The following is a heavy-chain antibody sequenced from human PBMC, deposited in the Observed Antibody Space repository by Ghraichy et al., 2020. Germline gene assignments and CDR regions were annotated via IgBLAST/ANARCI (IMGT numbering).Heavy chain of an antibody. Sequence: GGSLRLSCKASGSTFTAYYIHWVRQAPGQGLEWMGRINPNTGGTNFAQNVQGRVTMTRDTSISTAYMELSRLTSDDTAVYFCARDFFSSITSPNYYYGMDVWGQGTTVTVSS. CDR1: GSTFTAYY. V-gene: IGHV1-2*06. CDR2: INPNTGGT. J-gene: IGHJ6*02. CDR3: ARDFFSSITSPNYYYGMDV. D-gene: IGHD3-10*01.